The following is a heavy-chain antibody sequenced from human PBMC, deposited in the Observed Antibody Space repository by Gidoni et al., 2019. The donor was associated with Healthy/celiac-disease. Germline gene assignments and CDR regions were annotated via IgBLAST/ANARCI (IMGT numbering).Heavy chain of an antibody. D-gene: IGHD6-13*01. CDR3: ASSASGIAAPGGRWFDP. CDR1: GGTFSSYA. J-gene: IGHJ5*02. CDR2: IIPIFGTA. Sequence: QVQLVQSGAEVKKPGSSVKVSCKASGGTFSSYAISWVRQAPGQGLEWMGGIIPIFGTANYAQKFQGRVTITADKSTSTAYMELSSLRSEDTAVYYCASSASGIAAPGGRWFDPWGQGTLVTVSS. V-gene: IGHV1-69*06.